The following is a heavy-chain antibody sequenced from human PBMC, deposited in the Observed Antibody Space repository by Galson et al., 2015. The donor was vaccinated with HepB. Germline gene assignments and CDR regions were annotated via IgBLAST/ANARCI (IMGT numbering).Heavy chain of an antibody. CDR2: IYSGGST. D-gene: IGHD3-22*01. CDR3: ARGAYDSSGYYNWYFDL. V-gene: IGHV3-66*01. J-gene: IGHJ2*01. CDR1: GFTVSSKY. Sequence: PRLSCAASGFTVSSKYMSWVRQAPGKGLEWVSVIYSGGSTYYEDSVKGRITISRDSSKNMMYLQMNSLRADDTAVYYCARGAYDSSGYYNWYFDLWGRGTLVTVSS.